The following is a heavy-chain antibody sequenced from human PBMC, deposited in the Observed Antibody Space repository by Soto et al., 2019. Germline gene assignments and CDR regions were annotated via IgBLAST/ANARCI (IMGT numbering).Heavy chain of an antibody. CDR1: GGSISSGGYY. V-gene: IGHV4-31*03. J-gene: IGHJ6*02. D-gene: IGHD3-3*01. Sequence: SETLSLTCTVSGGSISSGGYYWSWIRQHPGKGLEWIGYIYYSGSTYYNPSLKSRVTISVDTSKNQFSLKLSSVTAPDTAVYYCARDSSFWSGYYGMDVWGQGTTVTVSS. CDR3: ARDSSFWSGYYGMDV. CDR2: IYYSGST.